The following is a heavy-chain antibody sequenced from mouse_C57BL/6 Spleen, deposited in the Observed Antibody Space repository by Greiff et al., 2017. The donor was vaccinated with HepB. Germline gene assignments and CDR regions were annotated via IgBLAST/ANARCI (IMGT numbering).Heavy chain of an antibody. CDR1: GYTFTSYG. CDR2: IYPRSGNT. CDR3: ASSDGGAWFAY. J-gene: IGHJ3*01. V-gene: IGHV1-81*01. Sequence: VKLVESGAELARPGASVKLSCKASGYTFTSYGISWVKQRTGQGLEWIGEIYPRSGNTYYTEKFKGKATLTADKSSSTAYMELRSLTSEDSAVYFCASSDGGAWFAYWGQGTLVTVSA.